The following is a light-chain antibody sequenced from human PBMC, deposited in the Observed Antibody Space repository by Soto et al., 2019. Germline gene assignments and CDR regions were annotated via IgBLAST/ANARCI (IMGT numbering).Light chain of an antibody. CDR2: DAT. Sequence: EIVLTQSPTTLSLSPGERATLSCRASQSVNRYLAWYQQKPGQAPRLLIYDATNRATGIPVRFSGSGSGTDFTLTISSLEPEDFAVYYCQQHSNWLTFGGGTKVEIK. V-gene: IGKV3-11*01. J-gene: IGKJ4*01. CDR1: QSVNRY. CDR3: QQHSNWLT.